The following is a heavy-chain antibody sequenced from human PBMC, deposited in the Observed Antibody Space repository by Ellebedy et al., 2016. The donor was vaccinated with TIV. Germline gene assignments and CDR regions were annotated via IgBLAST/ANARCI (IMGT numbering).Heavy chain of an antibody. CDR1: GYTFTSYG. Sequence: AASVKVSCKASGYTFTSYGISWARQAPGQGLEWMGWISAYNGNTNYAQKLQGRVTMTTDTSTSTAYMELRSLRSDDTAVYYCARNGEIVVVPAASNWFDPWGQGTLVTVSS. D-gene: IGHD2-2*01. J-gene: IGHJ5*02. CDR2: ISAYNGNT. V-gene: IGHV1-18*01. CDR3: ARNGEIVVVPAASNWFDP.